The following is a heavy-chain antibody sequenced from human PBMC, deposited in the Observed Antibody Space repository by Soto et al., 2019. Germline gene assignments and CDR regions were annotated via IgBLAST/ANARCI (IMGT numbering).Heavy chain of an antibody. V-gene: IGHV1-69*05. CDR2: IIPIFGTA. Sequence: AVKLCCKASGGTFSSYAISWVRQAPGQGLEWMGGIIPIFGTANCAQKFQGRVTITTDESTSTAYMELSSLRSEDTAVCYCARNRAIVVVSATYYYYYGMAVWGQGSTVIVSS. J-gene: IGHJ6*02. CDR1: GGTFSSYA. CDR3: ARNRAIVVVSATYYYYYGMAV. D-gene: IGHD2-21*02.